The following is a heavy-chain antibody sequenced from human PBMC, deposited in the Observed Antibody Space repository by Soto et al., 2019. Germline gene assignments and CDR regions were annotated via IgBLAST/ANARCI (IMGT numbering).Heavy chain of an antibody. Sequence: ASVKVSCKASGYTFTNYYIHWVRQAPGQGLEWMAIINPNGGNTNCAQKLQGRVTMTTDTSTSTAYMELRSLRSDDTAVYYCARGNVFFADFDYWGQGTLVTVSS. CDR1: GYTFTNYY. CDR3: ARGNVFFADFDY. D-gene: IGHD3-3*01. CDR2: INPNGGNT. J-gene: IGHJ4*02. V-gene: IGHV1-46*01.